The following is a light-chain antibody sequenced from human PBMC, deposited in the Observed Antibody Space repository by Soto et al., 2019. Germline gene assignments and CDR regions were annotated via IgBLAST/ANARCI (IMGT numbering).Light chain of an antibody. CDR1: QSVSSN. CDR3: QQYNNWPPCT. J-gene: IGKJ1*01. V-gene: IGKV3-15*01. Sequence: EIVMTQSPATLSVSPGERATLSCRASQSVSSNLAWYQQKPGQAPRLLIYGASTMATGIPARFSGSGSETEFTLTISSLQSEDFAVYYCQQYNNWPPCTFGQGTKVEIK. CDR2: GAS.